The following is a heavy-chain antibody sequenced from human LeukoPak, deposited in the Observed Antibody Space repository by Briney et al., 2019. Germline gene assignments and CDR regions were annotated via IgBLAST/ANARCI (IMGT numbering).Heavy chain of an antibody. CDR2: ISSSSSYI. V-gene: IGHV3-21*01. Sequence: GGSLRLSCAASGFTFSSYSMNWVRQAPGKGLEWVSSISSSSSYIYYADSVKGRFTISRDNAKNTLYLQMNSLRAEDTAVYYCARGGMGYYYDSSGYYYWGQGTLVTVSS. D-gene: IGHD3-22*01. CDR3: ARGGMGYYYDSSGYYY. J-gene: IGHJ4*02. CDR1: GFTFSSYS.